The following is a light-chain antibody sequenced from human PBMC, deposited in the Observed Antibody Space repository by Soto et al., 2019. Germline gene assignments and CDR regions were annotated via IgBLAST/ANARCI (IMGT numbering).Light chain of an antibody. Sequence: ENVLTQSPGTLSVSPGEGVTLSCRASQNVGSDYLAWYQLKPGQAPRLLIFGASIRATGIPDRFIGSGSGTAFSLTVSRLEPEDFAVYYWQQYDTSPITFGGGTQVEIK. J-gene: IGKJ4*01. CDR1: QNVGSDY. CDR2: GAS. V-gene: IGKV3-20*01. CDR3: QQYDTSPIT.